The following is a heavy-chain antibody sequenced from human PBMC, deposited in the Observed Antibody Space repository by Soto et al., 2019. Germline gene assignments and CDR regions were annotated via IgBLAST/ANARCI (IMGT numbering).Heavy chain of an antibody. V-gene: IGHV4-31*03. CDR1: GGSIISGGYY. D-gene: IGHD1-1*01. CDR2: IYYNGNT. J-gene: IGHJ5*02. CDR3: ARGETYYGTTTWFDP. Sequence: SETLSLTCTVSGGSIISGGYYWSWIRQLPGKGLEWIGYIYYNGNTYYNPSLKSRLSMSVDTSENQFSLKLTSVTAADTAVYYCARGETYYGTTTWFDPWGQGTLVTVSS.